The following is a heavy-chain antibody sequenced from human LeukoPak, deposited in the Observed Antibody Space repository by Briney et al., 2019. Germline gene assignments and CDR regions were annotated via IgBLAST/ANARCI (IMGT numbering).Heavy chain of an antibody. V-gene: IGHV1-2*02. CDR1: GYTFTGYY. D-gene: IGHD6-19*01. J-gene: IGHJ4*02. CDR3: ARALLVAGPLDY. CDR2: INPNSGGT. Sequence: ASVKVSCKASGYTFTGYYMHWVRQAPGQGLEWMGWINPNSGGTNYAQKFQGRVTMTRDTSISTAHMELSRLRSDDTAVYYCARALLVAGPLDYWGQGTLVTVSS.